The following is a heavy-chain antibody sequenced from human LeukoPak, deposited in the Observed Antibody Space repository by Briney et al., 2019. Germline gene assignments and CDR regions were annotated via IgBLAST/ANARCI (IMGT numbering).Heavy chain of an antibody. CDR3: ARGEQLWVLGAFDI. V-gene: IGHV4-59*01. CDR2: IYYSGST. J-gene: IGHJ3*02. D-gene: IGHD5-18*01. Sequence: RKGLEWIGYIYYSGSTNYNPSLKSRVTISVDTSKNQFSLKLSSVTAADTAVYYCARGEQLWVLGAFDIWGQGTMVTVSS.